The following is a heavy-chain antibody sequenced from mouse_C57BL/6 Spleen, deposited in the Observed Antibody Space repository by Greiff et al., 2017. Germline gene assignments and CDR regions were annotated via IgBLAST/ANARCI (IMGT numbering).Heavy chain of an antibody. D-gene: IGHD2-2*01. J-gene: IGHJ3*01. CDR3: ASETTMVTTPFAY. CDR2: IDPEDGET. CDR1: GFNIKDYY. Sequence: EVQLVESGAELVKPGASVKLSCTASGFNIKDYYMHWVKQRTEQGLEWIGRIDPEDGETKYAPKFQGKATITADTSSNTAYLQLSSLTSEDTAVYYCASETTMVTTPFAYWGQGTLVTVSA. V-gene: IGHV14-2*01.